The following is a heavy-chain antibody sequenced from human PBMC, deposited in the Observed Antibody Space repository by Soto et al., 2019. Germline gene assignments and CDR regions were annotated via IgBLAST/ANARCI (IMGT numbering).Heavy chain of an antibody. V-gene: IGHV3-72*01. J-gene: IGHJ6*02. D-gene: IGHD6-13*01. CDR1: GFTFSSYA. CDR2: HRNQAKGYTT. Sequence: PGGSLRLSCAASGFTFSSYAMHWVRQAPGKGLEWVGRHRNQAKGYTTEYAASVKGRFTISRDDSKNSLYLQMNSLQTEDTAVYYCARGGSRYQDSYYYNPMDGWGQGTTVTVSS. CDR3: ARGGSRYQDSYYYNPMDG.